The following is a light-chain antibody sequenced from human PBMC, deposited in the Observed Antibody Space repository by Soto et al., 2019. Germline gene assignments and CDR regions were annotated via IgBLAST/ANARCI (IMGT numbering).Light chain of an antibody. V-gene: IGLV2-14*01. J-gene: IGLJ1*01. CDR2: DVS. CDR3: SSYTSSSTLV. CDR1: SSDVGGYNY. Sequence: HSALTQPASVSGSPGQSITISCTGTSSDVGGYNYVSWYQQHPGKAPKLMIYDVSHRPSGVSNRFSGSKSGNTASLTISGLQAEDEADYYCSSYTSSSTLVFGTGTKVTAL.